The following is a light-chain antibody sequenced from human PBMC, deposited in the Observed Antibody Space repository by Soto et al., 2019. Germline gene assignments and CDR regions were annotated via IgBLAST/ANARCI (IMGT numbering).Light chain of an antibody. V-gene: IGLV2-14*01. Sequence: QAVVTQPASVSGSPGQSITISCTGTSSDVGGYNYVSWYQQHPGKAPKRMIYDVSNRPSGVSNRFSGSKSGNTASLTISGLQAEDEADYYCSSYTSSSAVVFGGGTKLTVL. CDR2: DVS. CDR1: SSDVGGYNY. J-gene: IGLJ2*01. CDR3: SSYTSSSAVV.